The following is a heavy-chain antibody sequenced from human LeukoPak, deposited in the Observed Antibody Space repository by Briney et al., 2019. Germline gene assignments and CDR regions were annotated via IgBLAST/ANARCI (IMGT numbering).Heavy chain of an antibody. V-gene: IGHV4-61*05. CDR2: IYYSGNT. J-gene: IGHJ4*02. CDR3: ATPPAYSTGWYYFDY. D-gene: IGHD6-19*01. Sequence: SETLSLTCTVSGGSISSSSYYWGWIRQPPGKGLEWIGYIYYSGNTNYNPSLNSRATISVDMSKNQFSLRLSSVTAADTAVYYCATPPAYSTGWYYFDYWGQGTLVTVSS. CDR1: GGSISSSSYY.